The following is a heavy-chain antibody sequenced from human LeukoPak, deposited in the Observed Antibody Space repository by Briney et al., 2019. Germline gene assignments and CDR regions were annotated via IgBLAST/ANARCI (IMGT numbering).Heavy chain of an antibody. Sequence: GGSLRLSCTASGFTFSSYEMNWVRQAPGKGLEWVSYISRRSSTIYYADSVKGRFTISRDNAKNSLYLQMNSLRAEDTAVYYCARTEYSSAYFDSWGQGTLVTVSS. V-gene: IGHV3-48*03. D-gene: IGHD5-18*01. CDR1: GFTFSSYE. J-gene: IGHJ4*02. CDR2: ISRRSSTI. CDR3: ARTEYSSAYFDS.